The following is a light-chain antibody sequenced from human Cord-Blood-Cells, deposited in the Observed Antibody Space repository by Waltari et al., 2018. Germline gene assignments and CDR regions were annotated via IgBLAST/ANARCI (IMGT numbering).Light chain of an antibody. CDR1: SSAVGGYTY. CDR3: CSYAGSYTWV. Sequence: QSALTQPRSVSGSPGQSVTISCPGTSSAVGGYTYVPWYQQHPGKAPKLMLYDVGKRPSGVPDRFSGSKSGNTASLTISGLQAEDEADYYCCSYAGSYTWVFGGGTKLTVL. V-gene: IGLV2-11*01. J-gene: IGLJ3*02. CDR2: DVG.